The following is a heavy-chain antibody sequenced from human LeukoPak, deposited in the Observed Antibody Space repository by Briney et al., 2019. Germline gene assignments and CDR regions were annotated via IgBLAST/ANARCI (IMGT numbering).Heavy chain of an antibody. CDR1: GFIFNTYW. V-gene: IGHV3-7*01. J-gene: IGHJ5*02. CDR3: ARDAADVLRYFENWFDP. CDR2: IKPDGGEK. Sequence: GGSLRLSCAASGFIFNTYWMTWVRQTPGKGLEWVANIKPDGGEKKYVDSVKGRFTISRDNAKNSLYLQMNSLRAEDTAVYYCARDAADVLRYFENWFDPWGQGTLVTVSS. D-gene: IGHD3-9*01.